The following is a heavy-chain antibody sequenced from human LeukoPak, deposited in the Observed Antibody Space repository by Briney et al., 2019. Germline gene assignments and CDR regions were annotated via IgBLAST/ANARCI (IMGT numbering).Heavy chain of an antibody. Sequence: SETLSLTCTVSGGSISRHYWSWIRQPPGKGLEWIGYIYYSGSTNYNPSLKSRVTISVDASKNQFSLKLSSVTAADTAVYYCARDREYSYGRYYYYYMDVWGKGTTVTVSS. CDR2: IYYSGST. CDR1: GGSISRHY. CDR3: ARDREYSYGRYYYYYMDV. V-gene: IGHV4-59*11. D-gene: IGHD5-18*01. J-gene: IGHJ6*03.